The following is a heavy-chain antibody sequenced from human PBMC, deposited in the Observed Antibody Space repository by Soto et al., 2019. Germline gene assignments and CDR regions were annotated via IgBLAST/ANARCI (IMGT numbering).Heavy chain of an antibody. CDR3: ARGRGRYSSGWSWFDP. Sequence: SETLSLTCGVSGGTIRSPDWWTWVRQPPGKGLEWIGEIFQSGSTNYTPSLESRVTTSVDKSKNQFSLTLTSVTAADTAVYFCARGRGRYSSGWSWFDPWGQGILVTVSS. CDR2: IFQSGST. D-gene: IGHD6-19*01. V-gene: IGHV4-4*02. J-gene: IGHJ5*02. CDR1: GGTIRSPDW.